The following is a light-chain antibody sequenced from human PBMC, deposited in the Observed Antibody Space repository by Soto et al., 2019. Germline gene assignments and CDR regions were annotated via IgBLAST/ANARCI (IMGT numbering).Light chain of an antibody. CDR2: DVS. CDR1: SSDFGGYNY. V-gene: IGLV2-11*01. J-gene: IGLJ1*01. Sequence: QSVLTQPRSVSGSPGQSVTISCTGTSSDFGGYNYVSWYQHHPGKAPKLMIYDVSNRPSGVPDRFSGSRSGNTASLTISGLQAEDEGDYYCSVYTRTSTYVFGTGTKLTVL. CDR3: SVYTRTSTYV.